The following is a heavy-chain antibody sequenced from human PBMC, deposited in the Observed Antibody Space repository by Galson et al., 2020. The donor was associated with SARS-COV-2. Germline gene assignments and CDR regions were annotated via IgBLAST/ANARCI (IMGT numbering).Heavy chain of an antibody. J-gene: IGHJ4*02. V-gene: IGHV3-7*01. CDR3: ARDEDGYNDF. D-gene: IGHD5-12*01. Sequence: PGGSLRLSCAASGLRFSSNWMSWVRQAPGKGLQWVANIKQEGTDRYYVDSVKGRFTVSSDYAKNSVYLQMNNLRADDTAVYYCARDEDGYNDFWGQGTLVAVS. CDR1: GLRFSSNW. CDR2: IKQEGTDR.